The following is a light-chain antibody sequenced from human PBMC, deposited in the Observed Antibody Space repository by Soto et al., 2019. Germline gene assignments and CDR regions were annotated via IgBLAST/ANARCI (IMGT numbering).Light chain of an antibody. Sequence: DIQMTQSPSTLSASEGDRVTISCRASQSVSIWLAWYQQNPGRAPKLLIFKSSILESGVASRFIGSGSGTEFTLTISSLQPDDFATYYCQQFNTTPWTFGQGTKVEIK. CDR1: QSVSIW. J-gene: IGKJ1*01. CDR3: QQFNTTPWT. V-gene: IGKV1-5*03. CDR2: KSS.